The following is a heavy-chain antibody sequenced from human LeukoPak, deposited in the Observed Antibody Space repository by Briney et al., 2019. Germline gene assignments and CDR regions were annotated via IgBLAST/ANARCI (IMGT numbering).Heavy chain of an antibody. CDR3: ARDSTYYYDSGSSGPHYFDN. V-gene: IGHV3-23*01. CDR2: ISGSGDNT. J-gene: IGHJ4*02. Sequence: GGSLRLSCAASGFTFSTYVMSWVRQAPGKGLEWVSGISGSGDNTYYADSVKGRFTISRDNSKNTLYLQLNSLRAEDTAVYYCARDSTYYYDSGSSGPHYFDNWGQGTLVTVSS. CDR1: GFTFSTYV. D-gene: IGHD3-10*01.